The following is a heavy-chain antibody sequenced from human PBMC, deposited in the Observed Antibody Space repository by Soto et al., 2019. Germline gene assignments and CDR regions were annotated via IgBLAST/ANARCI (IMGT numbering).Heavy chain of an antibody. CDR2: FDGSGGDT. CDR1: GVTFSSYA. V-gene: IGHV3-23*01. D-gene: IGHD2-15*01. CDR3: VRETVAAAYVETSPFDF. J-gene: IGHJ4*02. Sequence: EVQLLESGVGLVQPGGSLRLTFTASGVTFSSYAMGWVRQATGTGLEWVSVFDGSGGDTSLADSGRGRFTISRDNYKSTLYLHMNSLRAEDTARYYCVRETVAAAYVETSPFDFWGQGTLDTVYS.